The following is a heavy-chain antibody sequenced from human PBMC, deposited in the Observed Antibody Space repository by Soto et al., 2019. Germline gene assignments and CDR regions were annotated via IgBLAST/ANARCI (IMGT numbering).Heavy chain of an antibody. CDR1: GFTFSSYW. Sequence: GGSLRLSCAASGFTFSSYWMHWVRQAPGKGLVWVSRINSDGSSTSYADSVKGRFTISRDNAKNTLYLQMNSLRAEDTAVYYCARGESEVWDSSSWYYFDYWGQGTLVTVSS. CDR3: ARGESEVWDSSSWYYFDY. J-gene: IGHJ4*02. D-gene: IGHD6-13*01. V-gene: IGHV3-74*01. CDR2: INSDGSST.